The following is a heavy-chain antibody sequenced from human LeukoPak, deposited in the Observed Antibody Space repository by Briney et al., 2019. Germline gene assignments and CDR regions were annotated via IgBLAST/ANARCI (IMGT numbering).Heavy chain of an antibody. CDR1: GFTFSSYG. D-gene: IGHD5-12*01. Sequence: PGGSLRLSCAASGFTFSSYGMHWVRQAPGKGLEWVAVISYDGSNKYYADSVKGRFTISRDNSKNTLYLQMNSLRAEDTAVYYCAKDYHPYVDIVATPDYWGQGTLVTVSS. V-gene: IGHV3-30*18. CDR2: ISYDGSNK. CDR3: AKDYHPYVDIVATPDY. J-gene: IGHJ4*02.